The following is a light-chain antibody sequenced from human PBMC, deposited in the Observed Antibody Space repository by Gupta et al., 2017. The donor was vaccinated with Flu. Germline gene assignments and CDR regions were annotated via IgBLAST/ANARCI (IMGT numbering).Light chain of an antibody. V-gene: IGLV2-14*01. CDR1: SSDVGGYNY. CDR3: SSYTRFTRCV. CDR2: EVS. Sequence: QSALTQPASVSGSPGQSITISCSGSSSDVGGYNYLSWYQQYPGRAPKLLIYEVSNRPSAVSNRFSGSKSGNTASLTISGLQAENEADYYCSSYTRFTRCVFGTGTKVTVL. J-gene: IGLJ1*01.